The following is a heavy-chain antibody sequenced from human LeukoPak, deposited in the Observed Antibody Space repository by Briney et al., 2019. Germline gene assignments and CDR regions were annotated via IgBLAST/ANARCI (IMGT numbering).Heavy chain of an antibody. CDR3: ARDGPDIVVVPAAILPLDY. CDR2: IYHSGST. D-gene: IGHD2-2*02. V-gene: IGHV4-38-2*02. CDR1: GYSISSGYY. Sequence: PSETLSLTCTVSGYSISSGYYWGWIRQPPGKGLEWIGSIYHSGSTYYNPSLKSRVTISVDTSKNQFSLKLSSVTAADTAVYYFARDGPDIVVVPAAILPLDYWGQGTLVTVSS. J-gene: IGHJ4*02.